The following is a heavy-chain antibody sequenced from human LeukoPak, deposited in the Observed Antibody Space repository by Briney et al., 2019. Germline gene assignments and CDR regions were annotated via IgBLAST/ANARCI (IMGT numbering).Heavy chain of an antibody. CDR3: AEGYSSGPDAFDI. CDR2: INHSGST. D-gene: IGHD6-19*01. V-gene: IGHV4-34*01. Sequence: SETLSLTCAIYGGSFSGYYWSWIRQPPGKGLEWIGEINHSGSTYYNPSLKSRVTISVDTSKNQFSLKLSSVAAADTAVYYCAEGYSSGPDAFDIWGQGTMVTVSS. J-gene: IGHJ3*02. CDR1: GGSFSGYY.